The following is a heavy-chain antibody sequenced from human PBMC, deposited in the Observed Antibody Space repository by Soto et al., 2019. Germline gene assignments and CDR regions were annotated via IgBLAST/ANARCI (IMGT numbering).Heavy chain of an antibody. CDR1: GGTFSSYA. D-gene: IGHD3-3*01. J-gene: IGHJ5*02. CDR2: IIPIFGTA. CDR3: ARDFQISDFCSGYFYKNWIDP. V-gene: IGHV1-69*06. Sequence: NVSCKASGGTFSSYAISWVRQAPGQGLECMGGIIPIFGTANYAQKFQGRVTITADKSTSTAYMELSSLRSEDTAVYYCARDFQISDFCSGYFYKNWIDPWGQGTLVTVSA.